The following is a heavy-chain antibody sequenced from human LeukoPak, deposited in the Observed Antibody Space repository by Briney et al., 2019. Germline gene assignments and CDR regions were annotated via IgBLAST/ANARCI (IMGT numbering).Heavy chain of an antibody. CDR1: GFTFSSYA. CDR2: ISDDGSIE. D-gene: IGHD4-17*01. V-gene: IGHV3-30-3*01. Sequence: GGSVRLPCAASGFTFSSYAMHWVRQAPGQGPEWVAVISDDGSIEVYTHNVKGRVTISRDQFKNTLYMQMNSLRLEDTALYYCARDPVSGAPDYFVYWGQGTLVTVSS. CDR3: ARDPVSGAPDYFVY. J-gene: IGHJ4*02.